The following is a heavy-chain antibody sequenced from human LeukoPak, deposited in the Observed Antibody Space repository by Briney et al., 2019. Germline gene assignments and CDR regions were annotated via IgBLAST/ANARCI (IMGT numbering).Heavy chain of an antibody. CDR3: ARENFLMVRGVITPFSGLD. J-gene: IGHJ4*02. Sequence: PGRSLRLSCAASGFTFSSYAMHWVRQAPGKGLEWVAVISYDGSNKYYADSVKGRFTISRDNSKNTLYLQMNSLRAEDTAVYYCARENFLMVRGVITPFSGLDWGQGTLVTVSS. D-gene: IGHD3-10*01. CDR2: ISYDGSNK. V-gene: IGHV3-30-3*01. CDR1: GFTFSSYA.